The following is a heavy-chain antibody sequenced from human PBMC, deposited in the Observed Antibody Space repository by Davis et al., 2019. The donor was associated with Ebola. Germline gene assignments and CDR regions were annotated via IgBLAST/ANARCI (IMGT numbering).Heavy chain of an antibody. J-gene: IGHJ6*02. CDR3: ARAVVTVDYIIYYYYGMDV. CDR2: MNPNSGNT. CDR1: GYTFTSYD. Sequence: ASVKVSCKASGYTFTSYDINWVRQATGQGLEWMGWMNPNSGNTGYAQKFQGRVTMTRNTSISTAYMELSSLRSEDTAVYYCARAVVTVDYIIYYYYGMDVWGQGTTVTVSS. V-gene: IGHV1-8*01. D-gene: IGHD4-23*01.